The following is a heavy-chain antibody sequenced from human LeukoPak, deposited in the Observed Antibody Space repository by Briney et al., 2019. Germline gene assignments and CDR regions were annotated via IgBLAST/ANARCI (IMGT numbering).Heavy chain of an antibody. CDR2: ISSSSSYK. Sequence: GGSLRLSCAASGFTFSDYYMSWIGQAPGKGLEWVSYISSSSSYKNYADSVKGRFTISRDNAKNSLYLQMNSLRAEDTAVYYCARDAMLNYDILTGYYGIDYWGQGTLVTVSS. D-gene: IGHD3-9*01. J-gene: IGHJ4*02. V-gene: IGHV3-11*06. CDR3: ARDAMLNYDILTGYYGIDY. CDR1: GFTFSDYY.